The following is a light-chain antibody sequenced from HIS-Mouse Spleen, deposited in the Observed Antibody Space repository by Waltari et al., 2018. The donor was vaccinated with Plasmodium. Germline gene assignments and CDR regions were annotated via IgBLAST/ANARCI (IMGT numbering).Light chain of an antibody. V-gene: IGLV2-23*03. J-gene: IGLJ2*01. CDR1: SSAVGSYNL. Sequence: QSALTQPASVSGSPGQSITLSCPGTSSAVGSYNLVSWYQQHPGKAPKLMIYEGSKRPSGVSNRFSGSKSGNTASLTISGLQAEDEADYYCCSYAGSSTFVVFGGGTKLTVL. CDR2: EGS. CDR3: CSYAGSSTFVV.